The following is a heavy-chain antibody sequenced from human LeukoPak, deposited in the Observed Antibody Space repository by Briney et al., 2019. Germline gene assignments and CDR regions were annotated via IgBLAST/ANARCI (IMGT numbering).Heavy chain of an antibody. CDR2: IIPILGIA. J-gene: IGHJ5*02. CDR3: ARDQIAVAGNWFDP. Sequence: SVKVSCKASGGTFSSYAISWVRQAPGQGRECMGRIIPILGIANYAQKFQGRVTITADKSTSTAYMELSSLRSEDTAVYYCARDQIAVAGNWFDPWGQGTLVTVSS. CDR1: GGTFSSYA. V-gene: IGHV1-69*04. D-gene: IGHD6-19*01.